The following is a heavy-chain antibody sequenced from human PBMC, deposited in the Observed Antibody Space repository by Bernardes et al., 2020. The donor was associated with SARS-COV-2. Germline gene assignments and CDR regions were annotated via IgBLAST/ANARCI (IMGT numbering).Heavy chain of an antibody. CDR1: GFTFSSYA. CDR2: ISYDGSNK. CDR3: ARDRGYDFWSGYYSPRPYYYGMDV. V-gene: IGHV3-30-3*01. Sequence: SLRLSCAASGFTFSSYAMHWVRQAPGKGLEWVAVISYDGSNKYYADSVKGRFTISRDNSKNTLYLQMNSLRAEDTAVYYCARDRGYDFWSGYYSPRPYYYGMDVWGQGTTVTVSS. D-gene: IGHD3-3*01. J-gene: IGHJ6*02.